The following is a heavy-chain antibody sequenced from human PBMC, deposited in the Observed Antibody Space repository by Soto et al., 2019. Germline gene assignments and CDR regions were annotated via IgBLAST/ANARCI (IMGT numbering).Heavy chain of an antibody. J-gene: IGHJ4*02. CDR2: ISYIGST. CDR3: ARDGGVRSFDY. D-gene: IGHD3-16*01. Sequence: VQLQESGPELVKPSQTLSLTCTVSGGSISSGGYYWSWIRQHPGKGLEWIGYISYIGSTNYNPSLKSRVTISVDTSKNQFSLKLSSVTAADTAVYYCARDGGVRSFDYWGQGTLVTVSS. CDR1: GGSISSGGYY. V-gene: IGHV4-31*03.